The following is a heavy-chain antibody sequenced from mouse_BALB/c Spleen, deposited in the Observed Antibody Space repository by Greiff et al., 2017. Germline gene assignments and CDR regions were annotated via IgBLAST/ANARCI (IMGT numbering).Heavy chain of an antibody. CDR3: TVITGGFAY. Sequence: EVKLEESGGGLVQPGGSMKLSCVASGFTFSSYWMSWVRQSPEKGLEWVAEIRLKSDNYATHYAESVKGKFTISRDDSKSRLYLQMNSLRAEDTGIYYCTVITGGFAYWGQGTLVTVSA. CDR2: IRLKSDNYAT. J-gene: IGHJ3*01. D-gene: IGHD2-4*01. V-gene: IGHV6-6*02. CDR1: GFTFSSYW.